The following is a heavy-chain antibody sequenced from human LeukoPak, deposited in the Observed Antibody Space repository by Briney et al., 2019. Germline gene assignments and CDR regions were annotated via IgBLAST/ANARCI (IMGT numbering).Heavy chain of an antibody. CDR3: AELGITMIGGV. D-gene: IGHD3-10*02. J-gene: IGHJ6*04. CDR1: GFTVSRNY. V-gene: IGHV3-66*01. CDR2: IYSGGRT. Sequence: GGSLRLPCAASGFTVSRNYMSWVRQAPGKGLEWVSVIYSGGRTYYADSVKGRFTISRDNAKNSLYLQMNSLRAEDTAVYYCAELGITMIGGVWGKGTTVTISS.